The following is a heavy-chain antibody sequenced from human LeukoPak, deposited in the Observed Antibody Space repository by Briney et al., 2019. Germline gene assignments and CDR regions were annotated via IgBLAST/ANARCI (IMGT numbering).Heavy chain of an antibody. CDR3: ARDTARKRRVGATTVSAFDI. J-gene: IGHJ3*02. V-gene: IGHV4-4*07. Sequence: SETLSLTCTVSGGSISSYYWSWIRQPAGKGLEWIGRIYTSGSTNYNPSLTSRVTMSVDTSKNQFSLRLSSVTAADTAVYYCARDTARKRRVGATTVSAFDIWGQGTMVTVSS. CDR1: GGSISSYY. CDR2: IYTSGST. D-gene: IGHD1-26*01.